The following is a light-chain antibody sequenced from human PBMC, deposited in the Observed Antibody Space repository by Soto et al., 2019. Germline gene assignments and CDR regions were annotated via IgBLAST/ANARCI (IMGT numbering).Light chain of an antibody. J-gene: IGKJ5*01. V-gene: IGKV1-33*01. CDR3: QQYDSLPIT. Sequence: DIQMTQSPSSLSVSVGDRVTITCQASQDISNFLNWYQQKPGKAPKVLIYDASTLDTGVPSRFSGGGSGTDFTFSISSLQPEDIATYYCQQYDSLPITFGQGKRLEI. CDR2: DAS. CDR1: QDISNF.